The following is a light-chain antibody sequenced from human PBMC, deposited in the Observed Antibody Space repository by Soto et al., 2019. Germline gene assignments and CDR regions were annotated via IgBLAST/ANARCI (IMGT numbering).Light chain of an antibody. CDR3: QQSYIVPYT. CDR1: ENIRNY. V-gene: IGKV1-39*01. J-gene: IGKJ2*01. CDR2: VGS. Sequence: DIQMTQSPSSLSASVGDRVTISCRSSENIRNYLIWYRQKPGKAPELLMYVGSTLESGVPSRFSGSGLGTDVTLPIKSLQPADFGVYYCQQSYIVPYTFGRGTSLDI.